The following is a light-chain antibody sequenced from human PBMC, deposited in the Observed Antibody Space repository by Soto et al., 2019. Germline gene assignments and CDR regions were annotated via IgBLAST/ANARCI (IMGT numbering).Light chain of an antibody. Sequence: QSALTQPASVSGSPGQSITISCTGTSSDIGGYNYVSWYQQHPDKAPKLMIYDVSNRPSGVSDCFSGSKSGNTASLTISGLQAEDEADYYCSSYSSSSLHVFGTGPKVTVL. CDR2: DVS. J-gene: IGLJ1*01. V-gene: IGLV2-14*01. CDR3: SSYSSSSLHV. CDR1: SSDIGGYNY.